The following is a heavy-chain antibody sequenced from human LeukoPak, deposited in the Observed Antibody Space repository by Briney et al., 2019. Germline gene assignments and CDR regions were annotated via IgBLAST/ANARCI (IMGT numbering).Heavy chain of an antibody. CDR2: IYTSGST. CDR3: ARELVDIVATTFDY. V-gene: IGHV4-4*07. Sequence: SETLSLTCTVSGGSISSYYWSWIRKPAGKGLEWIGRIYTSGSTNYNPSLKSRVTMSVDTSKNQFSLKLSSVTAADTAVYYCARELVDIVATTFDYWGQGTLVTVSS. CDR1: GGSISSYY. D-gene: IGHD5-12*01. J-gene: IGHJ4*02.